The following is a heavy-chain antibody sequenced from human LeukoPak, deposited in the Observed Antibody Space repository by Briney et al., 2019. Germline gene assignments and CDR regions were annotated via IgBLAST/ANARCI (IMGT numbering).Heavy chain of an antibody. V-gene: IGHV3-23*01. J-gene: IGHJ4*02. D-gene: IGHD1-1*01. Sequence: GRSLTLSCATSGFTFTSYAMSWVRQAPGKGLEWVSAISGSCGSTYYADSVKARFAISRDNSKHTLYLQMNSLRAEDTAVYYCAKKWNDHIPDYWGQGTLVTVSS. CDR3: AKKWNDHIPDY. CDR2: ISGSCGST. CDR1: GFTFTSYA.